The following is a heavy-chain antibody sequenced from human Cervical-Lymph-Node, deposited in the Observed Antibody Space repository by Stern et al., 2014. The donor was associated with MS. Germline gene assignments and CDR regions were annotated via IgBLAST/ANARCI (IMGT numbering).Heavy chain of an antibody. J-gene: IGHJ4*02. CDR1: GGSISSSGFY. V-gene: IGHV4-39*01. D-gene: IGHD1-1*01. CDR3: ARQGGRYSPKN. Sequence: QVQLVESGPGLVKPSETLSLTCTVSGGSISSSGFYWGWIRQPPGKGLEWIATISYSGSTYYNSSLKSRVTMSADPSKNQFSLKLSSVTAADTAVYYCARQGGRYSPKNWGQGTLVTVSS. CDR2: ISYSGST.